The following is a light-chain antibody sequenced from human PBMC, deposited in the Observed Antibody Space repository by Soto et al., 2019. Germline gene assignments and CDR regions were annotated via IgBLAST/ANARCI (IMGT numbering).Light chain of an antibody. J-gene: IGKJ1*01. CDR1: QSVLSDSTNRDY. V-gene: IGKV4-1*01. CDR2: WAS. CDR3: KKFFCPPWT. Sequence: DIVMTQSPDSLAVSLGERATVSCRSSQSVLSDSTNRDYLAWYQQKPGQAPKLVIYWASTRESGVPDRFSGRGAGKIFTPTISSLRAGDGAVYYCKKFFCPPWTFGQGTKGEIK.